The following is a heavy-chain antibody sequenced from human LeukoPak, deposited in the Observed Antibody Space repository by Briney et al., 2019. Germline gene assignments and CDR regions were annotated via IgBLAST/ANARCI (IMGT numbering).Heavy chain of an antibody. CDR1: GGSISSSSYY. J-gene: IGHJ5*02. CDR3: ARGLRGSSSWFDP. Sequence: SETLSLTCTVSGGSISSSSYYWSWIRQPAGKGLEWIGRIYTSGSTNYNPSLKSRVTMSVDTSKNQFSLKLSSVTAADTAVYYCARGLRGSSSWFDPWGQGTLVTVSS. D-gene: IGHD6-6*01. CDR2: IYTSGST. V-gene: IGHV4-61*02.